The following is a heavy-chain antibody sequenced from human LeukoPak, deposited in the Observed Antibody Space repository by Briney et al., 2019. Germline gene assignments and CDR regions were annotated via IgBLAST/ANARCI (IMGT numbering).Heavy chain of an antibody. D-gene: IGHD3-22*01. J-gene: IGHJ4*02. CDR2: ISSSSSYI. CDR1: GFTFSSYS. Sequence: PGGSLRLSCAASGFTFSSYSMNWVRQAPGKGLEWVSSISSSSSYIYYADSVKGRFTISRDNAKNSLYLQMNSLRAEDTAVYYCARGSSILTTSNPLDYWGQGTLVTVSS. V-gene: IGHV3-21*01. CDR3: ARGSSILTTSNPLDY.